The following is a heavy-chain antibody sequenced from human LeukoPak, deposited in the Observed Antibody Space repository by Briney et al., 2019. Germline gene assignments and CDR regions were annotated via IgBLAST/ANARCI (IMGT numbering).Heavy chain of an antibody. Sequence: GGSLRLSCAASGFTFSSYAMSWVRQSPGKGLEWVSTISGGGDNTYYADSVKGRFTISRDNSKNTLYLQMNSLRTEDTALYYCPRDTRLGYCRSTSCYASWYDPWGQGPLVTVSS. CDR2: ISGGGDNT. CDR1: GFTFSSYA. D-gene: IGHD2-2*01. J-gene: IGHJ5*02. V-gene: IGHV3-23*01. CDR3: PRDTRLGYCRSTSCYASWYDP.